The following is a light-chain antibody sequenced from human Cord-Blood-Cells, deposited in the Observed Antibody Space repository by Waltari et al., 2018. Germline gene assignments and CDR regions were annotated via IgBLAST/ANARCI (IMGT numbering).Light chain of an antibody. CDR3: QQYNSYSGT. CDR2: KAS. J-gene: IGKJ4*01. CDR1: QSISSW. Sequence: IHMTQSPSTLSASVGDRVTITCRASQSISSWLAWYQQKPGKAPKLLIYKASSLESGVPSRFSGSGSGTEFTLTISSLQPDDFATYYCQQYNSYSGTFGGGTKVEIK. V-gene: IGKV1-5*03.